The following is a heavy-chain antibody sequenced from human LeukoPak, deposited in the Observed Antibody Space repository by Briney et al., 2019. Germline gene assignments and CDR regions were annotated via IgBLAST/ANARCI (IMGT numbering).Heavy chain of an antibody. CDR1: GLIVSSNY. CDR3: ARRSGSTNDY. Sequence: GGPLRLSCAASGLIVSSNYMSWVRQAPGKGLEWVSVIYTSGTTYYADSVKGRFAISRDNSKNTLYLQMNSLRAEDTAVYYCARRSGSTNDYWGQGTLVTVSS. CDR2: IYTSGTT. D-gene: IGHD1-26*01. V-gene: IGHV3-53*01. J-gene: IGHJ4*02.